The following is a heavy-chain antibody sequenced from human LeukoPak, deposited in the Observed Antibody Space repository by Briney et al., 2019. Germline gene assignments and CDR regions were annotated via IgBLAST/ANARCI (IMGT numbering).Heavy chain of an antibody. D-gene: IGHD2-21*01. J-gene: IGHJ5*01. V-gene: IGHV4-61*02. Sequence: SQTLSLTCTVSGGSISSGSYYWSWIRQPAGKGLEWIGRIYTSGSTNYNPSLKSRVTISVDTSKNQFSLKLSSVTAADTAVYYCARDSYSHNGDFNDLFDSWGQGTLVTVSS. CDR3: ARDSYSHNGDFNDLFDS. CDR1: GGSISSGSYY. CDR2: IYTSGST.